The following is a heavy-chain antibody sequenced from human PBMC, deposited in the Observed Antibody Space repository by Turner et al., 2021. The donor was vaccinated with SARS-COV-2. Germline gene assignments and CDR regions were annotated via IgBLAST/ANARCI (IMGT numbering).Heavy chain of an antibody. J-gene: IGHJ4*02. D-gene: IGHD6-6*01. CDR2: MSSSGSTI. CDR1: RFTFSDYY. V-gene: IGHV3-11*01. Sequence: QVQLVESGGGLVKPGGSLRLPCAASRFTFSDYYMSWIRQAPGKGLEWVSYMSSSGSTIYYADAVKGRFTISRDNAKNSLYLQMNSLRAEDTAVYYCARDLRYSGSSVGSFYFDYWGQGTLVTVSS. CDR3: ARDLRYSGSSVGSFYFDY.